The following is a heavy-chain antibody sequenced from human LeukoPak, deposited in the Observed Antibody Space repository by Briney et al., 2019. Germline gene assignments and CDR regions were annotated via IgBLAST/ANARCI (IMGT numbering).Heavy chain of an antibody. CDR1: GFTFSSYG. Sequence: PGGSLRLPCAASGFTFSSYGMHWVRQAPGKGLEWVAVISYDGSNKYYADSVKGRFTISRDNSKNTLYLQMNSLRAEDTAVYYCAKDGGYSYGYYFDYWGQGTLVTVSS. CDR3: AKDGGYSYGYYFDY. CDR2: ISYDGSNK. J-gene: IGHJ4*02. V-gene: IGHV3-30*18. D-gene: IGHD5-18*01.